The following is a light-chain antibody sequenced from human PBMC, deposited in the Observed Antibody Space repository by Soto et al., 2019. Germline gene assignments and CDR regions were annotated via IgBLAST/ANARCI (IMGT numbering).Light chain of an antibody. CDR1: QGISTY. CDR2: AAS. CDR3: QQLYSSPLS. V-gene: IGKV1-9*01. Sequence: DIHLTQSPSFLSASVGDRVTITCRASQGISTYLAWYQQSPGKAPTLLIYAASTLQSGVPSRFSGSGSGTEFTLTISSLQPEDFATYFCQQLYSSPLSFGGGTKVDIK. J-gene: IGKJ4*01.